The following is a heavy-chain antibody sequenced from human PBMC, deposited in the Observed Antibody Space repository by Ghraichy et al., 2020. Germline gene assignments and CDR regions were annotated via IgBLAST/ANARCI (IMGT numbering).Heavy chain of an antibody. CDR2: IYYSGST. CDR1: GGSISSYY. CDR3: ARHGSDSSWYYNYFDY. J-gene: IGHJ4*02. D-gene: IGHD6-13*01. V-gene: IGHV4-59*08. Sequence: SETLSLTCTVSGGSISSYYWSWIWQPQGTGLDWIGYIYYSGSTNYNPSLKSRVTISVDTSKNQFSLTLSSVTAADTAVYYCARHGSDSSWYYNYFDYWGQGTLVTVSS.